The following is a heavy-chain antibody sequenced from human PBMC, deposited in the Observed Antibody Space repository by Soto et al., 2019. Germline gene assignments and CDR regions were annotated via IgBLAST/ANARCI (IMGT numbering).Heavy chain of an antibody. V-gene: IGHV3-30-3*01. CDR3: ARAGRTFGGVIVIPSFDY. J-gene: IGHJ4*02. Sequence: GGSLRLSCAASGFSFSSYWMSWVRQAPGKGLEWVAVISYDGSNKYYADSVKGRFTISRDNSKNTLYLQMNSLRAEDTAVYYCARAGRTFGGVIVIPSFDYWGQGTLVTVSS. CDR2: ISYDGSNK. D-gene: IGHD3-16*02. CDR1: GFSFSSYW.